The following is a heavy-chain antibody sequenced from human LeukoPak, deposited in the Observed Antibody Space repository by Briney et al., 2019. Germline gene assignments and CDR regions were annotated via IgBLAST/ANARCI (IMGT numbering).Heavy chain of an antibody. V-gene: IGHV3-48*01. CDR3: VRHFQALSSFDF. Sequence: GGSLRLSCAAPALTRSNDAMSWGRQTPGKGLEWVSYISSSSSTIYYAGSVKGRFTISRDNAKNSLYLLIKSIRAAGTAVSSCVRHFQALSSFDFWGQGTLVTVSS. CDR1: ALTRSNDA. CDR2: ISSSSSTI. J-gene: IGHJ4*02. D-gene: IGHD3-3*02.